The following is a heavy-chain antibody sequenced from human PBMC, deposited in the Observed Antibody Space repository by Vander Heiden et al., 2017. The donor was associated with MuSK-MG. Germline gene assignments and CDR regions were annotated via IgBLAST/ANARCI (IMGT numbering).Heavy chain of an antibody. J-gene: IGHJ2*01. CDR3: TRLNPHRAVAGWYFDL. D-gene: IGHD6-19*01. CDR1: GFTFSGSA. V-gene: IGHV3-73*02. Sequence: EVQLVESGGGLVQPGGSLKLSCAASGFTFSGSAMHWVRQASGKGLEWVGRIRSKANSYATAYAASVKGRFTISRDDSKNTAYLQMNSLKTEDTAVYYCTRLNPHRAVAGWYFDLWGRGTLVTVSS. CDR2: IRSKANSYAT.